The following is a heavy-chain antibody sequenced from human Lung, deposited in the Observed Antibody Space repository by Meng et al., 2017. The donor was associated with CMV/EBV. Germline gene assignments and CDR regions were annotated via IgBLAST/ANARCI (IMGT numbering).Heavy chain of an antibody. CDR3: ARDSLGGYSPLFDY. J-gene: IGHJ4*02. Sequence: GESLKISCAASGFTFSSYAMHWVRQAPGKGLEWVAVISYDGSNKYYADSVKGRFIISRDNSKNTLYLQMNSLRAEDTAVYYCARDSLGGYSPLFDYWGQGXLVTVSS. V-gene: IGHV3-30*04. CDR1: GFTFSSYA. D-gene: IGHD3-22*01. CDR2: ISYDGSNK.